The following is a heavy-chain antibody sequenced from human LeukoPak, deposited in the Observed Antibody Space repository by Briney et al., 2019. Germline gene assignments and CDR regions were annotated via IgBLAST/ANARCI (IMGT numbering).Heavy chain of an antibody. Sequence: PGGSLRLSCAASGFTFSSYWMHWVRQAPGKGLVWVSRINSDGSSTSYADSVKGRFTISRDDAKNSLYLQMNSLRAEDTALYYCAKGRTGDKDAFDIWGQGTMVTVSS. J-gene: IGHJ3*02. CDR3: AKGRTGDKDAFDI. CDR1: GFTFSSYW. CDR2: INSDGSST. V-gene: IGHV3-74*01. D-gene: IGHD3/OR15-3a*01.